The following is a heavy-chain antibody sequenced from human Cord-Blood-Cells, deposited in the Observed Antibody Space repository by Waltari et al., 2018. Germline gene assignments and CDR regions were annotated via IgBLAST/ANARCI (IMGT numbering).Heavy chain of an antibody. D-gene: IGHD6-19*01. CDR1: GGSISSSSYY. CDR3: ARQPSSGWYYYYYGMDV. V-gene: IGHV4-39*01. CDR2: IYYSGNT. J-gene: IGHJ6*02. Sequence: QLQLQESGPGLVKPSETLSLTCTVSGGSISSSSYYWGWIRQPPGKGLEWIGSIYYSGNTSYNPSLKSRVTISVDTSKNQFSLKLSSVTAADTAVYYCARQPSSGWYYYYYGMDVWGQGTTVTVSS.